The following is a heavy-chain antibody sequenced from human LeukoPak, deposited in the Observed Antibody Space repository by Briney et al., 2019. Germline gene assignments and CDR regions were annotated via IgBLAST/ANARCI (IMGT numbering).Heavy chain of an antibody. CDR2: ISVYKGNT. CDR1: GYTFTTYG. Sequence: ASVKVSCKASGYTFTTYGISWVRQAPGQGLEWMGWISVYKGNTNYAQKLQGRVTMTTDTSTSTAYMELRSLRSEDTAVYYCAIYYYDSSGYYHSYFDYWGQGTLVTVSS. CDR3: AIYYYDSSGYYHSYFDY. J-gene: IGHJ4*02. V-gene: IGHV1-18*01. D-gene: IGHD3-22*01.